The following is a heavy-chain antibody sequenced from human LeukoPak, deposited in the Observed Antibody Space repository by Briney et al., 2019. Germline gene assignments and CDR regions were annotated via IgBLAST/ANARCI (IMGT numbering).Heavy chain of an antibody. V-gene: IGHV3-30*18. CDR3: AKDDRGLWLYYYMDV. CDR1: GFTFSSYG. D-gene: IGHD5-18*01. J-gene: IGHJ6*03. CDR2: ISYDGSNK. Sequence: PGGSLRLSCAASGFTFSSYGMHWVRQAPGKGLEWVAVISYDGSNKYYADSVKGRFTISRDNSKNTLYLQMNSLRAEDTAVYYCAKDDRGLWLYYYMDVWGKGTTVTVSS.